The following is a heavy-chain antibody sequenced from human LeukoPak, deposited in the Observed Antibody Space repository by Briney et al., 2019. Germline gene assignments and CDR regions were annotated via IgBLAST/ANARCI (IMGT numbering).Heavy chain of an antibody. CDR3: TRLVGGNTADY. CDR1: GYSFNTYW. V-gene: IGHV5-51*01. Sequence: GESLKISCKGSGYSFNTYWIGWVRQMPGKGLEWMGIIYPGDSDTRYSPSLQGQVTISADKSISTAYLQWSSLKASDSAMYYCTRLVGGNTADYWGQGTLVTVSS. D-gene: IGHD1-26*01. J-gene: IGHJ4*02. CDR2: IYPGDSDT.